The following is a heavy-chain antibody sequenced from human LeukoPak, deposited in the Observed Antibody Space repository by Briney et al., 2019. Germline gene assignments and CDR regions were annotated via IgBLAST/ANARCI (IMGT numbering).Heavy chain of an antibody. CDR1: GLALSGYW. J-gene: IGHJ4*02. D-gene: IGHD1/OR15-1a*01. V-gene: IGHV3-74*01. Sequence: GGSLRLSCSASGLALSGYWMHWVRQIPGKGLVWVSRIDSDGSGTSYADSVKGRFTISRDDVKNMLYLQMNGLRVEDTGLYYCSTVEHFWGQGTLVTVSP. CDR2: IDSDGSGT. CDR3: STVEHF.